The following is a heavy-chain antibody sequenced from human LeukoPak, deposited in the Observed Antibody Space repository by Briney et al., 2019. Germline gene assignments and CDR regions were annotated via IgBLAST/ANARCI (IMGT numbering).Heavy chain of an antibody. J-gene: IGHJ4*02. Sequence: PSETLSLTCTVSGGSISSSSYYWGWIRQPPGKGLEWIGSIYYSRSTYYNPSLKSRVTISVDTSKNQFSLKLSSVTAADTAVYYCARRRNYFDYWGQGTLVIVSS. CDR3: ARRRNYFDY. CDR2: IYYSRST. V-gene: IGHV4-39*01. CDR1: GGSISSSSYY.